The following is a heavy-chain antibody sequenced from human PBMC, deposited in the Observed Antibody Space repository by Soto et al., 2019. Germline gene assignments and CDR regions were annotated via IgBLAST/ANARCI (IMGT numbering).Heavy chain of an antibody. D-gene: IGHD2-15*01. CDR2: LSGSGVST. Sequence: EVQLLESGGGLVQPGGSLRLSCAASGFTFSSYAMSWVRQAPGKGLEWVSALSGSGVSTYYADSVKGRFTISRDNSKNTLYLQMNSLRAEDTAVYSCAKIGGYCSGGSCTRDWYFDLWGRGTLVTVSS. CDR1: GFTFSSYA. V-gene: IGHV3-23*01. CDR3: AKIGGYCSGGSCTRDWYFDL. J-gene: IGHJ2*01.